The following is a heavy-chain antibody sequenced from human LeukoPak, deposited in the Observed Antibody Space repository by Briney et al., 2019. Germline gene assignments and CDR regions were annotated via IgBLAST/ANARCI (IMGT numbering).Heavy chain of an antibody. D-gene: IGHD2-2*01. CDR1: GFTFSSYA. V-gene: IGHV3-23*01. Sequence: GGSLRLSCAASGFTFSSYAMSWVRQAPGKGLEWVSGVSGADGTTYYADSVKGRFTISRDNSKSTLYLQMNNPRAEDTAVYYCAKHWSYCSTTSCFFNYYYYYMDVWGKGTTVTVSS. CDR3: AKHWSYCSTTSCFFNYYYYYMDV. CDR2: VSGADGTT. J-gene: IGHJ6*03.